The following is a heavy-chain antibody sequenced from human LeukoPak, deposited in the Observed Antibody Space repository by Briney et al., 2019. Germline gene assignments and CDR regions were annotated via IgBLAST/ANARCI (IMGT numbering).Heavy chain of an antibody. Sequence: SETLSLTCTVSDDSITMYYWTWIRQPPGKGLEWIGYVDHTGSTKFNPSLNGRVSISRDTSNNFFSLRLRSVTAADTAVYFCARESFGGSPLVHWGQGTLVTVSS. CDR1: DDSITMYY. D-gene: IGHD2-15*01. J-gene: IGHJ4*02. CDR2: VDHTGST. CDR3: ARESFGGSPLVH. V-gene: IGHV4-59*01.